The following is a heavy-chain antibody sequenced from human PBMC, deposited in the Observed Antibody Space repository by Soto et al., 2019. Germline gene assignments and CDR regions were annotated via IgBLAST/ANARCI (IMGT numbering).Heavy chain of an antibody. CDR2: AYYRSQWHY. CDR3: ARDPPDFNSGFDY. V-gene: IGHV6-1*01. Sequence: QVQLQQSGPGLVKPSQTLSLTCAISGDSVSNNGATWNWIRQSPSRGLEWLGRAYYRSQWHYDYATSVRSRITINPDTSKNQFSLHLNSVTPEDTAVYYCARDPPDFNSGFDYWGQGTLVTVSS. CDR1: GDSVSNNGAT. J-gene: IGHJ4*02. D-gene: IGHD1-26*01.